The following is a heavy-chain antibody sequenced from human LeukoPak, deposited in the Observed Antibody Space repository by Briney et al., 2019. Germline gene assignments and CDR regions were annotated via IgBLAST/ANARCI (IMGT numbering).Heavy chain of an antibody. J-gene: IGHJ5*02. V-gene: IGHV1-18*01. CDR1: GYTFTHYI. CDR3: AREGADDHGRLLWFDP. D-gene: IGHD4-17*01. Sequence: GASVKVSCKASGYTFTHYIINWVRQAPGQGLEWMGKISVYNNYKTYAQKFQGRIAMTTDTSTNTAYMDLRSLRSDDTAFYYCAREGADDHGRLLWFDPWGQGTLDTVSS. CDR2: ISVYNNYK.